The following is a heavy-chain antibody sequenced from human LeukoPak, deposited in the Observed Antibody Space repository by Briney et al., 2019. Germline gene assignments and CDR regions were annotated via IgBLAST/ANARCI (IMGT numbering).Heavy chain of an antibody. CDR3: AKAYDFWSGYPDY. V-gene: IGHV3-9*01. Sequence: PGGSLRLSCAASGFTFDDYAMHWVRQAPGKGLEWVSGISRNSGSIGYADSVKGRFTISRDNAKNSLYLQMNSLRAEDTALYYCAKAYDFWSGYPDYWGQGTLVTVSS. D-gene: IGHD3-3*01. CDR1: GFTFDDYA. CDR2: ISRNSGSI. J-gene: IGHJ4*02.